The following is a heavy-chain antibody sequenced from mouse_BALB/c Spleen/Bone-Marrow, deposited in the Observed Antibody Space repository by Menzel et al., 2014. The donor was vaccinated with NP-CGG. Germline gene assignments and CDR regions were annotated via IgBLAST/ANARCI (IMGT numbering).Heavy chain of an antibody. J-gene: IGHJ3*01. D-gene: IGHD6-2*01. CDR1: GFTFNNFG. CDR3: ARGGSLPGGFAY. V-gene: IGHV5-17*02. CDR2: ISSGSNTI. Sequence: EVMLVESGGGLVQPGGSRKLSCAASGFTFNNFGMHWVRRAPEKGLEWVAYISSGSNTIYYADTVKGRFTISRDNPRNTLFLQMTSLRSEDTAKYYCARGGSLPGGFAYWGQGTLVTVSA.